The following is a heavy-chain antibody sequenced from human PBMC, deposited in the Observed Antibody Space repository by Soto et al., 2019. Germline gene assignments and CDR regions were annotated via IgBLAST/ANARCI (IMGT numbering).Heavy chain of an antibody. J-gene: IGHJ4*02. CDR3: AKDLTMVRGVPIDY. CDR1: GFTFSSYA. D-gene: IGHD3-10*01. Sequence: PGGSLRLSCAASGFTFSSYAISWVRQAPGKGLEWVSAISGSGGSTYYADSVKGRFTISRDNSKNTLYLQMNSLRAEDTAVYYCAKDLTMVRGVPIDYWGQGTLVTVSS. V-gene: IGHV3-23*01. CDR2: ISGSGGST.